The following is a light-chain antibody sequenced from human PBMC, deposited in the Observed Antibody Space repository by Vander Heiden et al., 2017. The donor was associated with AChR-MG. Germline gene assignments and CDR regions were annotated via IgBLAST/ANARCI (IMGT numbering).Light chain of an antibody. CDR3: QQNDNS. V-gene: IGKV3-20*01. J-gene: IGKJ1*01. CDR2: GAS. Sequence: EIVLTQSPGTLSLSPGERATLSCRASQSVGNRDIAWDQQKLGQAPRLLIYGASSRATGIPDRFSGGGSGTEFTLTISRLEAEDFAVYYGQQNDNSFGHGSKVEIK. CDR1: QSVGNRD.